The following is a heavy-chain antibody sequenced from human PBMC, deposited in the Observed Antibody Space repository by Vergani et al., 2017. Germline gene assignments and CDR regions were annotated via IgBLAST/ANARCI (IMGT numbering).Heavy chain of an antibody. J-gene: IGHJ4*02. V-gene: IGHV1-46*01. Sequence: QVQLVQSGAEVKKPGASVKVSCKASGYTFTSYYMHWVRQAPGQGLEWMGIINPSGGSTSYAQKFQGRVTMTRDTSTSTVYMELSSLRSEDTAVYYCARDRWAYYDSSGYYYFDYWGQGTLVTVSS. CDR1: GYTFTSYY. CDR3: ARDRWAYYDSSGYYYFDY. D-gene: IGHD3-22*01. CDR2: INPSGGST.